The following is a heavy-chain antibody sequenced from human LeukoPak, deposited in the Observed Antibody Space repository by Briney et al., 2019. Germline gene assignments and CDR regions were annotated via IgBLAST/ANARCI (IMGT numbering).Heavy chain of an antibody. Sequence: SETLSLTCTVSGGSISSHYWSWIRQPAGKGLEWIGRIYTSGDTNYNPSLRSRVTMSLDTSKSQFSLKLSSVTAADTAVYYCARETSLAGFASGLGFNYWGQGILVTVSS. V-gene: IGHV4-4*07. CDR1: GGSISSHY. J-gene: IGHJ4*02. CDR2: IYTSGDT. CDR3: ARETSLAGFASGLGFNY. D-gene: IGHD6-19*01.